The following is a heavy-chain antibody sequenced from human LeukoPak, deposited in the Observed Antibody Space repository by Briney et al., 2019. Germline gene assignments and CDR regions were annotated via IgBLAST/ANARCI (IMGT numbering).Heavy chain of an antibody. V-gene: IGHV3-21*01. CDR3: AREKQQLTYGMDV. CDR2: ISSSSSYI. J-gene: IGHJ6*02. D-gene: IGHD6-13*01. Sequence: GGSLRLSCAASGFTFSSYSMNWVRQAPGKGLEWVSSISSSSSYIYYADSVKGRFTISRDNAKNSLYLQMNSLRAEDTAVYYCAREKQQLTYGMDVWGQGTTVTVSS. CDR1: GFTFSSYS.